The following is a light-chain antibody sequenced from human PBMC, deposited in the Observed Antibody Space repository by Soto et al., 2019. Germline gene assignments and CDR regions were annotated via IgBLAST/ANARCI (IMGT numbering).Light chain of an antibody. CDR3: QQYGNSPQIT. Sequence: EIVLTQSPGTLSLSPGERATLSCRASQSVRNSYLAWYQQKPGQAPRLLMSGASSRSTGIPDRFSGNGSGTDFTLTISRLVPENFAVYYCQQYGNSPQITFGQGTRLEI. J-gene: IGKJ5*01. V-gene: IGKV3-20*01. CDR2: GAS. CDR1: QSVRNSY.